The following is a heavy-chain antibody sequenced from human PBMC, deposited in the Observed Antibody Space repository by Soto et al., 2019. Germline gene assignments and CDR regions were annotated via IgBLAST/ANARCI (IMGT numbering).Heavy chain of an antibody. CDR3: ARSDSSGYYPLAFDY. V-gene: IGHV4-31*03. D-gene: IGHD3-22*01. CDR1: GGSISSGGYY. Sequence: QVQLQESGPGLVKPSQTLSLTCTVSGGSISSGGYYWSWIRQHPGKGLEWIGYIYYSGSTYYNPSLKSRVTISVDKSKNQFSLKLSSVTAADTAVYYCARSDSSGYYPLAFDYWGQGTLVTVSS. J-gene: IGHJ4*02. CDR2: IYYSGST.